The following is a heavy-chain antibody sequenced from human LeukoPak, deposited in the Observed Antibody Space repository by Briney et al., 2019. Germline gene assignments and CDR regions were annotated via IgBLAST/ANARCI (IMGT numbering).Heavy chain of an antibody. CDR1: GFTFSNFG. J-gene: IGHJ4*02. D-gene: IGHD6-13*01. Sequence: GGSLRLSCAASGFTFSNFGMSWVRQAPGKGLEWVSGISSSGGSTYYADYVKGRFTISRDNSKNTLYLQMNSLRAEDTAVYYCAKDKQQLANFDYWGQGTLVTVSS. CDR2: ISSSGGST. CDR3: AKDKQQLANFDY. V-gene: IGHV3-23*01.